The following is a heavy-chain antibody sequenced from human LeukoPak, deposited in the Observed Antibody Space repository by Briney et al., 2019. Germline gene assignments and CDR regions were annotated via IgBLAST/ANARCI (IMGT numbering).Heavy chain of an antibody. Sequence: PGGSLRLSCAASGFTFSSYSMNWVRQAPGKGLEWVSSISSSSSYIYYADSVKGRFTISRDNAKNSLYLQMNSLRAEDTAVYYCAGSSVTTAPGYAFDIWGQETMVTVSS. J-gene: IGHJ3*02. CDR1: GFTFSSYS. CDR2: ISSSSSYI. D-gene: IGHD4-17*01. V-gene: IGHV3-21*01. CDR3: AGSSVTTAPGYAFDI.